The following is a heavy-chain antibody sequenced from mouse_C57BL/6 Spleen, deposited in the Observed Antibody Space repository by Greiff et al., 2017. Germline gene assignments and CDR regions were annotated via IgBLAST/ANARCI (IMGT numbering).Heavy chain of an antibody. CDR2: IDPENGAT. CDR3: TTRASSYNLFGY. V-gene: IGHV14-4*01. CDR1: GFNIKDDY. Sequence: VQLQQSGAELVRPGASVKLSCTASGFNIKDDYMHWVKQRPEQGLEWIGWIDPENGATEYASQFQGKATITADTSSNTAYLQLSSLTSEDSAVYSCTTRASSYNLFGYWGQGATLTVSS. J-gene: IGHJ2*01. D-gene: IGHD1-1*01.